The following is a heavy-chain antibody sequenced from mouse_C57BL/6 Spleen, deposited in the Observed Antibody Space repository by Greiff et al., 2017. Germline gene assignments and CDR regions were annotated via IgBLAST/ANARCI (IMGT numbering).Heavy chain of an antibody. CDR2: TYWDDDK. CDR1: GFSLSTSGMG. Sequence: QVTLKASGPGILQSSQTLSLTCSFSGFSLSTSGMGVSWIRQPPGKGLDWLAHTYWDDDKRYNPYLKSQLTISEDTSRNQVFLKITSVDTADTATYYCARTAQATYFDYWGQGTTLTVSS. V-gene: IGHV8-12*01. D-gene: IGHD3-2*02. J-gene: IGHJ2*01. CDR3: ARTAQATYFDY.